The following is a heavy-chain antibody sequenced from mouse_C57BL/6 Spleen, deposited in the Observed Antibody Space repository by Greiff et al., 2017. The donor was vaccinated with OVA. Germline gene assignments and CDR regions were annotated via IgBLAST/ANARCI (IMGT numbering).Heavy chain of an antibody. Sequence: VQLQQSGPELVKPGASVKISCKASGYTFTDYYMNWVKQSHGKSLEWIGDINPNNGGTSYNQKFKGKATLTVDKSSSTAYMELSSLTSEDSAVYYCARAELRGYYAMGDWGQGTSVTVST. V-gene: IGHV1-26*01. J-gene: IGHJ4*01. CDR3: ARAELRGYYAMGD. CDR2: INPNNGGT. D-gene: IGHD3-2*02. CDR1: GYTFTDYY.